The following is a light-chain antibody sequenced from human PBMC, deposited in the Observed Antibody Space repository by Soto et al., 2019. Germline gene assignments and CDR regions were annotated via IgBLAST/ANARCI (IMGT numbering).Light chain of an antibody. CDR2: EVI. Sequence: QSALTQPPSASGSPGQSVTISCTGTNSDAGGSTYVSWYQQHPGKAPKLVIYEVIKRPSGVPDRFSGYRSGNTASLTVSGLQAEDEADYYCSSNVGGTNLKSFGGGTKLTVL. CDR3: SSNVGGTNLKS. J-gene: IGLJ2*01. V-gene: IGLV2-8*01. CDR1: NSDAGGSTY.